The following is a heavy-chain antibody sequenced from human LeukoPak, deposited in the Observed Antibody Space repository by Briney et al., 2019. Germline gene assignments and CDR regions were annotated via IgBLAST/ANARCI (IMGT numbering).Heavy chain of an antibody. Sequence: SVKVSCKASGYTFTSYYMHWVRQAPGQGLEWMGGIIPILGTANYAQKFQGRVTITADESTSTAYMELSSLRSEDTAVYYCAIPYSSSLPFDYWGQGTLVTVSS. CDR3: AIPYSSSLPFDY. V-gene: IGHV1-69*13. CDR2: IIPILGTA. CDR1: GYTFTSYY. D-gene: IGHD6-6*01. J-gene: IGHJ4*02.